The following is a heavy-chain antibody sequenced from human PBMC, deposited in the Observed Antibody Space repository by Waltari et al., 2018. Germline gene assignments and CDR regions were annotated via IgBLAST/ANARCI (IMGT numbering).Heavy chain of an antibody. CDR3: ARKHGAVAGSYYYYGMDV. J-gene: IGHJ6*02. Sequence: EVQLVESGGGLVQPGGSLRLSCAASGFTFHYYWMHWVRQAPGKGLVWGDGVNIVGIKPSSASSGKGRLTGSRDSARNTLLLQMNSLRVENTAVYFCARKHGAVAGSYYYYGMDVWGQGTTVIVSS. CDR2: VNIVGIKP. D-gene: IGHD6-19*01. V-gene: IGHV3-74*03. CDR1: GFTFHYYW.